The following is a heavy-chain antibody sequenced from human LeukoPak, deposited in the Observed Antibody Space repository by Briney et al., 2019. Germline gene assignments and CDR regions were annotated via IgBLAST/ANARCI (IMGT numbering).Heavy chain of an antibody. CDR1: GYTFTSYG. J-gene: IGHJ4*02. D-gene: IGHD6-19*01. CDR2: ISAYNGNT. Sequence: GASVKVSCKASGYTFTSYGISWVRQAPGQGLEWMGWISAYNGNTNYAQKLQGRVTMTTDTSTSTAYMELRSLRSDDTTVYYCARDERGSGWYGGPYYFDYWGQGTLVTVSS. CDR3: ARDERGSGWYGGPYYFDY. V-gene: IGHV1-18*01.